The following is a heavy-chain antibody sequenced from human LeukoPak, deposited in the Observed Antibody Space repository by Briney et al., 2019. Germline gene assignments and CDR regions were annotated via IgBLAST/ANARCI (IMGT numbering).Heavy chain of an antibody. CDR1: GGTFSSYT. J-gene: IGHJ6*03. CDR3: ARTRTELQQHNYYYYYMDV. D-gene: IGHD6-13*01. CDR2: IIPIFGTA. V-gene: IGHV1-69*05. Sequence: SVKVSCKASGGTFSSYTISWVRQAPGQGLEWMGGIIPIFGTANYAQKFQGRVTITTDESTSTAYMELSSLRSEDTAVYYCARTRTELQQHNYYYYYMDVWGKGTTVTVSS.